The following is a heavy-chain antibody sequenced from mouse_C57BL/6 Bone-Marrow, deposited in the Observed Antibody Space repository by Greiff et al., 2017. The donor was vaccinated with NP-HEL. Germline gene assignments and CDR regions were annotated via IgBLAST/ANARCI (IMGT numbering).Heavy chain of an antibody. CDR3: AREGLGYYRYAMDY. D-gene: IGHD2-3*01. V-gene: IGHV1-69*01. Sequence: QVQLQQPGAELVMPGASVKLSCKASGYTFTSYWMHWVKQRPGQGLEWIGEIDPSDSYTNYNQKFKGKSTLTVDKSSSTAYMQLSSLTSEDSAVYYCAREGLGYYRYAMDYWGQGTSVTVSS. CDR2: IDPSDSYT. CDR1: GYTFTSYW. J-gene: IGHJ4*01.